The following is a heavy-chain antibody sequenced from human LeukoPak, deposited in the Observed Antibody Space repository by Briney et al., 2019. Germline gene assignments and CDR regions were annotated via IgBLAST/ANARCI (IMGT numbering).Heavy chain of an antibody. CDR2: IYYSGST. V-gene: IGHV4-39*01. J-gene: IGHJ6*02. CDR3: ARQSGSGFANYYYGMDV. D-gene: IGHD6-25*01. CDR1: GGSISSSSYY. Sequence: PSETLSLTCTVSGGSISSSSYYWGWIRQPPGKGLEWIGSIYYSGSTYYNPSLKSRVTISVDTSKNQFSLKLSSVSAADTAVYYCARQSGSGFANYYYGMDVWGQGTTVTVSS.